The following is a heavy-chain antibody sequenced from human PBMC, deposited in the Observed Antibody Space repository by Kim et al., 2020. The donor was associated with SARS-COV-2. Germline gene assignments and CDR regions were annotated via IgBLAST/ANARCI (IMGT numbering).Heavy chain of an antibody. CDR3: ARVQYLYSSSSTDFYYFAMDV. V-gene: IGHV1-3*01. J-gene: IGHJ6*02. Sequence: ASVKVSCKASGYTLSTYGMHWVRQAPGQSLEWMGWMNAGNSNTKYSQKFQGRVTIRSDTSANTAYMELSGLRSEDTAVYYCARVQYLYSSSSTDFYYFAMDVWGQGTTVIVSS. D-gene: IGHD6-6*01. CDR2: MNAGNSNT. CDR1: GYTLSTYG.